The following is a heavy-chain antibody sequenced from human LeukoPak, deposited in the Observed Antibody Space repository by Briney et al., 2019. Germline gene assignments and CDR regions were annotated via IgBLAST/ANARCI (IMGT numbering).Heavy chain of an antibody. J-gene: IGHJ6*02. CDR1: GGSISSGGYY. D-gene: IGHD6-6*01. V-gene: IGHV4-31*03. Sequence: SETLSLTCTVSGGSISSGGYYWSWIRQHPGKGLEWIGYIYYSGSTYYNPSLKSRVTISVDTSKNQFSLKLSSVTAADTAVYHCACAVDGSSSPGYGMDVWGQGTTVTVSS. CDR2: IYYSGST. CDR3: ACAVDGSSSPGYGMDV.